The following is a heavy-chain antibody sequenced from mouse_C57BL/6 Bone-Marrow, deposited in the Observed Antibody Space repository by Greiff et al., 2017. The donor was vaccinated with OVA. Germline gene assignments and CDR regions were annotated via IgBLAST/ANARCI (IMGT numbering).Heavy chain of an antibody. CDR1: GYTFTSYW. J-gene: IGHJ4*01. V-gene: IGHV1-50*01. Sequence: QVQLQQPGAELVKPGASVKLSCKASGYTFTSYWMQWVKQRPGQGLEWIGEIDPSDSDTNYNHKFKGKATLTVDTSSSTAYMQLSSLTSEDSAVDYCAREFVSYYAMDYWGQGTSVTVSS. CDR3: AREFVSYYAMDY. CDR2: IDPSDSDT.